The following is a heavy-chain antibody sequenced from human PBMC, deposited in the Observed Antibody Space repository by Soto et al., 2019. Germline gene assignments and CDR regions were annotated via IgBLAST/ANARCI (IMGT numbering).Heavy chain of an antibody. CDR2: ISAYNGNT. Sequence: ASVKLSCKASGYTFTSYGISWVRQAPGQGLEWMGWISAYNGNTNYAQKLQGRVTMTTDTSTSTAYMELRSLRSDDTAVYYCARVPITMIVVVMADSFVIWAKGTMVTVS. CDR3: ARVPITMIVVVMADSFVI. V-gene: IGHV1-18*01. D-gene: IGHD3-22*01. CDR1: GYTFTSYG. J-gene: IGHJ3*02.